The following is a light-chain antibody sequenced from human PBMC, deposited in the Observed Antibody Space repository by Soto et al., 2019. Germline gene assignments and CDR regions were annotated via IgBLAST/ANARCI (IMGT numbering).Light chain of an antibody. CDR3: GAWDGSLRAVV. J-gene: IGLJ2*01. CDR2: DND. CDR1: SSNIGYND. Sequence: QAVVTQPPSVSAAPGQKVTISCSGSSSNIGYNDVFWYQQFPGTAPKVLIYDNDKRPSGIPDRFSGSKSGTSATLGITGLQTGDEADYYCGAWDGSLRAVVFGGGTKVTVL. V-gene: IGLV1-51*01.